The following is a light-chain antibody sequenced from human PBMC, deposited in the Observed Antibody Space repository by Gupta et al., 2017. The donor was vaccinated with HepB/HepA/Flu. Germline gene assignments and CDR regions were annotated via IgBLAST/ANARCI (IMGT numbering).Light chain of an antibody. V-gene: IGKV2-28*01. CDR2: LGS. J-gene: IGKJ4*01. CDR1: QSLLHSNGYNY. Sequence: DIVMTQSPLSLPVTPGEPASISCRSSQSLLHSNGYNYLDWYLQKPGQSPQLLIYLGSNRASGVPDRFSGSGSGTDFTLKISRVEAEDVWVYYCMQTLQTLLTFGGGTKVEIK. CDR3: MQTLQTLLT.